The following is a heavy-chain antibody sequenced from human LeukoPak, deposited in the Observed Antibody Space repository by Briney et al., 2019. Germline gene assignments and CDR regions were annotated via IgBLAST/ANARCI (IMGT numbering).Heavy chain of an antibody. CDR2: TYYRSKWYN. Sequence: QTLSLTCALFGDSISSNSSWNWIRQSPSRGLEWLGRTYYRSKWYNDYVVSVKSRVNINPDTSKNQFSLQLNSVTPEDTAVYYCARGGQGDGYSADEAFDIWGQGTMVTVS. J-gene: IGHJ3*02. CDR3: ARGGQGDGYSADEAFDI. D-gene: IGHD5-18*01. V-gene: IGHV6-1*01. CDR1: GDSISSNSS.